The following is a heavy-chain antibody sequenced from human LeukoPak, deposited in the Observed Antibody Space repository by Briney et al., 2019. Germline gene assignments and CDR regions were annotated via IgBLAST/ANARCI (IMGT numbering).Heavy chain of an antibody. CDR2: IYYSGST. V-gene: IGHV4-31*03. Sequence: SETLSLTCTVSGGSVSSGAYYWSWIRQHPGKGLEWIGYIYYSGSTHYNPSLKSRVTISVDKAKNQFSLKMRSVTAADTAVYYCARDRLATGGMDVWGQGTTVTVSS. CDR1: GGSVSSGAYY. CDR3: ARDRLATGGMDV. D-gene: IGHD1-26*01. J-gene: IGHJ6*02.